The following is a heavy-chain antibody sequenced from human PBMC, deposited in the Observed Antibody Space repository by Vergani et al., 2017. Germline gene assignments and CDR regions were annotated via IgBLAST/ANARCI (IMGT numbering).Heavy chain of an antibody. CDR3: ATIGYRRATYYFDH. V-gene: IGHV4-4*03. J-gene: IGHJ4*02. CDR2: ICHTEDT. D-gene: IGHD2-2*02. Sequence: QVQLQESCPGLVKPPGTLSLICAVSGDSISSNNCWTWVRQPPRKGLEWIGEICHTEDTKYSPSLKSRVTVSVDESRNFFSLRLNSVTAADTAVYYCATIGYRRATYYFDHWGQGILVTVSS. CDR1: GDSISSNNC.